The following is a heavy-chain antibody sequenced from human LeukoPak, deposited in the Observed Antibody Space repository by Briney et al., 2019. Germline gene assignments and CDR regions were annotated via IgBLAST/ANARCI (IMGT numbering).Heavy chain of an antibody. V-gene: IGHV1-3*01. J-gene: IGHJ6*02. CDR2: INAGNGNT. Sequence: ASVKVSCKASGYTFTSYAMHWVRQAPGQRLEWMGWINAGNGNTKYSQKFQGRVTITRDTSASTAYMELSSLRSEDTAVYYCARAMVRGVIKENYYYYGMDVWGQGTTVTVSS. CDR3: ARAMVRGVIKENYYYYGMDV. CDR1: GYTFTSYA. D-gene: IGHD3-10*01.